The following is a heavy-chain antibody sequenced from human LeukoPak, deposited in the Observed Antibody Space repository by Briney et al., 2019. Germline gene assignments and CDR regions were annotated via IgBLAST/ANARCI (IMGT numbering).Heavy chain of an antibody. CDR3: ARLYDIALDS. D-gene: IGHD3-22*01. J-gene: IGHJ4*02. CDR2: IYETGST. V-gene: IGHV4-39*01. Sequence: SETLSLTCTVSGGSISRSSYYWGWIRQPPGKGLEWIGNIYETGSTNYNPSLKSRVTISVDTSKNQFSLNLRSVTATDTAVYYCARLYDIALDSWGQGTLVTVSS. CDR1: GGSISRSSYY.